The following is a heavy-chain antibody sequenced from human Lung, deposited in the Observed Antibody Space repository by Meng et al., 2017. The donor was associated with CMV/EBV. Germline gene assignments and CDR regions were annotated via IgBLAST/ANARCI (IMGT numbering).Heavy chain of an antibody. D-gene: IGHD3-22*01. CDR1: GFTFSGSA. CDR3: TRHEREYYYGSSGTPYHYYGMDV. V-gene: IGHV3-73*01. CDR2: IRSKANSYAT. Sequence: GGSXRLXCAASGFTFSGSAMHWVRQASGKGLEWVGRIRSKANSYATAYAASVKGRFTISRDDSKNTAYLQMNSLKTEDTAVYYCTRHEREYYYGSSGTPYHYYGMDVXGQGXTVTVSS. J-gene: IGHJ6*02.